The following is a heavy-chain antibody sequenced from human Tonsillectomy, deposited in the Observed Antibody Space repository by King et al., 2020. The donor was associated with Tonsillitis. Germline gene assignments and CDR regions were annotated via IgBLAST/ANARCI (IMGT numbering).Heavy chain of an antibody. CDR1: GFTFSSYA. V-gene: IGHV3-30*04. Sequence: VQLVESGGGVVQPGRSLRLSCAASGFTFSSYAMHWVRQAPGKGLEWVAVISYDGSNKYYADSVKGRFTISRDNSKNTLYLQMNSLRAEDTAVYYCARSDTAMTRDYWGQGTLVTVAS. D-gene: IGHD5-18*01. CDR3: ARSDTAMTRDY. CDR2: ISYDGSNK. J-gene: IGHJ4*02.